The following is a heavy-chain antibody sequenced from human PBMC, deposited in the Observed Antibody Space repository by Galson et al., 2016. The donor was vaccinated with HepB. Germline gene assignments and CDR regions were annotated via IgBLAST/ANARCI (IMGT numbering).Heavy chain of an antibody. V-gene: IGHV4-59*12. CDR1: GGSISTYY. CDR2: SYYSGST. J-gene: IGHJ4*02. D-gene: IGHD2-15*01. CDR3: ARELGYCSGGNCYGGTFNY. Sequence: SETLSLTCTVSGGSISTYYWSWIRQPPGKGLEWIGYSYYSGSTNNNPSLKSRVTISVDTSKNQFSLKPSSVTAADSAVYYCARELGYCSGGNCYGGTFNYWGQGNLVTVPT.